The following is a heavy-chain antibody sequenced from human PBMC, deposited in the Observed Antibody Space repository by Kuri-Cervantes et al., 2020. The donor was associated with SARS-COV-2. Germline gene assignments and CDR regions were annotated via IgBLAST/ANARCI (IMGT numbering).Heavy chain of an antibody. Sequence: SETLSLTCTVSGGSISSYYWSWIRQPPGKGLEWIGEINHSGSTNYNPSLKSRVTISVDTSKNQFSLKLSSVTAADTAVYYCARGRGQLWGYYYMDVWGKETTVTVSS. CDR2: INHSGST. CDR1: GGSISSYY. J-gene: IGHJ6*03. V-gene: IGHV4-34*01. CDR3: ARGRGQLWGYYYMDV. D-gene: IGHD5-18*01.